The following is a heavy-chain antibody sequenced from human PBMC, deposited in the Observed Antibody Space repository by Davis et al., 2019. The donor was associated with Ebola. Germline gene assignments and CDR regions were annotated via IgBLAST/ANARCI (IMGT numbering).Heavy chain of an antibody. D-gene: IGHD1-1*01. CDR3: ARGPTGTTGDAFDI. CDR2: ITPFNGNT. V-gene: IGHV1-45*02. J-gene: IGHJ3*02. Sequence: SVKVSCKASGYTFTYRYLHWVRQTPGQALEWMGWITPFNGNTNYAQKFQDRVTITRDRSMSTAYMELSSLRSEDTAMYYCARGPTGTTGDAFDIWGQGTMVTVSS. CDR1: GYTFTYRY.